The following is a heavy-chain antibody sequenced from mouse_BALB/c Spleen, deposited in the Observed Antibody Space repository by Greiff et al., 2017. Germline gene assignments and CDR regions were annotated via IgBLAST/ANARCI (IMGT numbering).Heavy chain of an antibody. CDR3: ARTDYGSSPWFAY. CDR1: GYTFSSYW. D-gene: IGHD1-1*01. J-gene: IGHJ3*01. V-gene: IGHV1-9*01. Sequence: VQLQQSGAELMKPGASVKISCKATGYTFSSYWIEWVKQRPGHGLEWIGEILTGSGSTNYNEKFKGKATFTADTSSNTAYMQLSSLTSEDSAVYYCARTDYGSSPWFAYWGQGTLVTVSA. CDR2: ILTGSGST.